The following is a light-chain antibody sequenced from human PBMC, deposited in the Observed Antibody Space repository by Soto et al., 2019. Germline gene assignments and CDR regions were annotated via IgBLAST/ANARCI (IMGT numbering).Light chain of an antibody. V-gene: IGLV2-14*01. CDR2: EVS. J-gene: IGLJ1*01. Sequence: QSALTQPASVSGSPGQSITISCTGTSSGVGAYNYVSWYQQHPGKAPKLMIYEVSNRPSGVSIRFSGSKSGNTASLIIYGLQAEDEANYYCSSYTTSSTLAYVFGTGTQLTVL. CDR3: SSYTTSSTLAYV. CDR1: SSGVGAYNY.